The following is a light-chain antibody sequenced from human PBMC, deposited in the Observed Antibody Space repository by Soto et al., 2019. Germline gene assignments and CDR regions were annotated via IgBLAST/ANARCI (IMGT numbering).Light chain of an antibody. CDR1: QSIRTY. J-gene: IGKJ2*03. V-gene: IGKV1-39*01. CDR3: QQTYSTLDS. Sequence: DIQVTQSPSSLSASVGDRVTITCRASQSIRTYLNWYQQRPGKPPKLLMHTASTLQTGVPSRFSGGGSGTDFTLNMSSLQPEDFATYYCQQTYSTLDSFGQGTKLEIK. CDR2: TAS.